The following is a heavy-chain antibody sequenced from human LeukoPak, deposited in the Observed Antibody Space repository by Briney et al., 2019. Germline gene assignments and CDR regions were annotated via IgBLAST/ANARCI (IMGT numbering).Heavy chain of an antibody. CDR3: ARGEITGTGFDY. D-gene: IGHD1-7*01. V-gene: IGHV3-48*03. J-gene: IGHJ4*02. Sequence: RGGSLRLSCAASGFTFSSYEMNWVRQAPGKGLEWVSYISSSGSTIYYADSVKGRFTISRDNAKNSLYLQMNSLRAEDTAVYYCARGEITGTGFDYWGQGTLVTVSS. CDR1: GFTFSSYE. CDR2: ISSSGSTI.